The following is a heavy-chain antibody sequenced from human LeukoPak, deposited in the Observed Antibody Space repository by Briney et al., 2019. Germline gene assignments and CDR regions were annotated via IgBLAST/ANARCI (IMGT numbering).Heavy chain of an antibody. CDR2: IYSSGGT. CDR1: GFTVSTNF. CDR3: GGFEAAAGLDY. D-gene: IGHD6-13*01. V-gene: IGHV3-53*01. J-gene: IGHJ4*02. Sequence: GGSLRLSCAASGFTVSTNFLNWVRQAPGKGLEWVSVIYSSGGTYYADSVKGRFTVSRDKSKNTLYLQMNSLRAEDTAVYYCGGFEAAAGLDYWGQGILVTVSS.